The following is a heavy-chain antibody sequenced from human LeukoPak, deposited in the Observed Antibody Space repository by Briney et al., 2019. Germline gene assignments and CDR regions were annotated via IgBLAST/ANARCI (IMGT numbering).Heavy chain of an antibody. CDR3: AYCSGGSCHATSNDAFDI. D-gene: IGHD2-15*01. J-gene: IGHJ3*02. Sequence: GESLKISCKGSGYSFTSYWISWVRQMPGKGLEWMGRIVPSDSYTNYSPSFQGHVTISADKSISTAYLQWSSLKASDTAMYYCAYCSGGSCHATSNDAFDIWGQGTMVTVSS. CDR2: IVPSDSYT. CDR1: GYSFTSYW. V-gene: IGHV5-10-1*01.